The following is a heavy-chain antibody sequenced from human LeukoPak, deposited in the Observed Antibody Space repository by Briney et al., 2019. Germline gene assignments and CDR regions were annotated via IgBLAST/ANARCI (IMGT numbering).Heavy chain of an antibody. CDR2: ISSGSGYI. Sequence: GGSLRLSCAASGFTFRSYSMNWVRQAPGKGREWVSTISSGSGYIYYADSVKGRFTISRDNAENSLYLQMNSLRAEDTAVYYCTRDLSLAAPQGFDYWGQGTLVTVSS. V-gene: IGHV3-21*01. CDR1: GFTFRSYS. J-gene: IGHJ4*02. CDR3: TRDLSLAAPQGFDY. D-gene: IGHD6-6*01.